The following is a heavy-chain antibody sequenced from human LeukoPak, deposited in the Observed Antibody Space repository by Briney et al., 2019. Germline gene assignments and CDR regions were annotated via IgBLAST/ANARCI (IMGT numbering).Heavy chain of an antibody. CDR2: INPNSGGT. CDR3: ARAGVVVVAATYFDY. Sequence: ASVKVSCKSSGYTFTGYYMHWVRQAPGQGLGWMGWINPNSGGTNYAQKFQGRVTMTRDTSISTAYMELSRLRSDDTAVYYCARAGVVVVAATYFDYWGQGTLVTVSS. D-gene: IGHD2-15*01. J-gene: IGHJ4*02. V-gene: IGHV1-2*02. CDR1: GYTFTGYY.